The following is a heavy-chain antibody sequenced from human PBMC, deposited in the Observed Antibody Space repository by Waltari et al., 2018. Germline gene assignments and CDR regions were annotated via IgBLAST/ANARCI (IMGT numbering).Heavy chain of an antibody. CDR3: ASDLPYYYHKSGRPYDF. D-gene: IGHD3-22*01. Sequence: EVQLVQSGAEVKKPGATVRISCKVSGYTFTDYFIHWVQQAPGKGLEWMVLVGPQDGEKMYAEKFQDRVTITADTSTQTAHMELSSLRSEDTAVYYCASDLPYYYHKSGRPYDFWGQGTLVTVSS. V-gene: IGHV1-69-2*01. J-gene: IGHJ4*02. CDR2: VGPQDGEK. CDR1: GYTFTDYF.